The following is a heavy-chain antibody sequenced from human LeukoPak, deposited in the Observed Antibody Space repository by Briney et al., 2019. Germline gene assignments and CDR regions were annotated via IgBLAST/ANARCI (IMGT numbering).Heavy chain of an antibody. D-gene: IGHD5-12*01. CDR2: ISGSGGST. V-gene: IGHV3-23*01. Sequence: PGGSLRLSCAASGFTFSSYAMSWVRQAPGKGLEWVSAISGSGGSTYYADSVKGRLTISRDNSKNTLYLQMNSLRAEDTAVYYCAKVPNRGYRETAFDIWGQGTMVTVSS. CDR3: AKVPNRGYRETAFDI. CDR1: GFTFSSYA. J-gene: IGHJ3*02.